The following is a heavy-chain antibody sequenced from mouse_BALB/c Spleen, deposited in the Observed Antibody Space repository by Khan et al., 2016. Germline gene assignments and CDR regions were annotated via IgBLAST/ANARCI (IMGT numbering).Heavy chain of an antibody. J-gene: IGHJ2*01. Sequence: QVQLQQSGAELMKPGASVKISCKATGYTFRSYWIEWVKQRPGHGLEWIGAILPGSGSTNYNEKFRGKATFTADTSSNTAYMQLSSLTSEDSAVQYCARTDRRGYLDYWGQGTTLTVSS. CDR1: GYTFRSYW. CDR2: ILPGSGST. V-gene: IGHV1-9*01. CDR3: ARTDRRGYLDY.